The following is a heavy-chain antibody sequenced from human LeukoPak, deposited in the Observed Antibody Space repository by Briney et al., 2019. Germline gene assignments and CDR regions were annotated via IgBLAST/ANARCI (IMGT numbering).Heavy chain of an antibody. J-gene: IGHJ4*02. Sequence: GGSLRLSCAASGFTFSSYAMSWVRQAPGKGLEWVSAISGSGGSTYYADSVKGRFTISRDNSKNTLYLQMNSLRAEDTAVYYCAKAGDIVVVPAAPHYFDYWGQGTLVTVSS. V-gene: IGHV3-23*01. CDR3: AKAGDIVVVPAAPHYFDY. D-gene: IGHD2-2*01. CDR1: GFTFSSYA. CDR2: ISGSGGST.